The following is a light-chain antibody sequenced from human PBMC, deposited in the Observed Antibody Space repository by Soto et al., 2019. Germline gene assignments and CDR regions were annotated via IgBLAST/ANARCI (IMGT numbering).Light chain of an antibody. CDR1: QSISDY. CDR3: QQSYSTPWT. Sequence: DIQMTQSPSSLSASVGDRVTITCRASQSISDYLNWYQQKPGKAPKLLIYAASSLQGGVPSRFSGSGSGTDFTLSISSLQPEDFATYYCQQSYSTPWTFGQGTKVDI. J-gene: IGKJ1*01. V-gene: IGKV1-39*01. CDR2: AAS.